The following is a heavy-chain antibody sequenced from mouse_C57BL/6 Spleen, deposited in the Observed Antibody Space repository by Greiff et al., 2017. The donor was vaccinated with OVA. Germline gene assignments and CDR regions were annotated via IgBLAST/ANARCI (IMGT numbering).Heavy chain of an antibody. CDR2: INPNNGGT. D-gene: IGHD1-1*01. Sequence: EVKLQESGPELVKPGASVKMSCKASGYTFTDYNMHWVKQSHGKSLEWIGYINPNNGGTSYNQKFKGKATLTVNKSSSTAYMELRSLTSEDSAVYYCARRITTVVGGYFDYWGQGTTLTVSS. J-gene: IGHJ2*01. CDR1: GYTFTDYN. V-gene: IGHV1-22*01. CDR3: ARRITTVVGGYFDY.